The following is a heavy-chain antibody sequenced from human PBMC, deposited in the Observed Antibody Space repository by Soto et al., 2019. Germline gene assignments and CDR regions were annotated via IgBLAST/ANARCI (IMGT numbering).Heavy chain of an antibody. J-gene: IGHJ4*02. CDR1: GGSISSYY. D-gene: IGHD3-9*01. V-gene: IGHV4-59*08. CDR3: ARLRYDILTGYPQRYYFDY. CDR2: IYYSGST. Sequence: SETLSLTCTVSGGSISSYYWSWIRQPPGKGLEWIGYIYYSGSTNYNPSLKSRVTISVDTSKDQFSLKLSSVTAADTAVYYCARLRYDILTGYPQRYYFDYWGQGTLVTVSS.